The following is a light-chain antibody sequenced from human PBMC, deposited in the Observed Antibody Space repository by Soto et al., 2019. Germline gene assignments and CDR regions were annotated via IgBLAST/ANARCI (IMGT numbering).Light chain of an antibody. V-gene: IGKV1-27*01. J-gene: IGKJ3*01. CDR2: AAS. CDR3: QNLDSAAFT. Sequence: DIQMTQSPSSLSASVGDRVTITCRASQAISNYLAWYQQRPGKVPKLLIYAASTLQSDVPSRFSGSGSGTAFTLTISSLLPEDVATYYCQNLDSAAFTFGPGTKVDIK. CDR1: QAISNY.